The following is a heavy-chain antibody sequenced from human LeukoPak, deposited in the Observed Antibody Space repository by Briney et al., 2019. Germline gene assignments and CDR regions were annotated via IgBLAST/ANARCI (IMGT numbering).Heavy chain of an antibody. CDR3: ARHPTMVRGVIDWFDP. J-gene: IGHJ5*02. V-gene: IGHV4-59*08. D-gene: IGHD3-10*01. Sequence: ETLSLTCTVSGGSISNYYWSWIRQPPGKGLEWIGYIYYSGSTNYNPSLKSRVTISVDTSKNQFSLKLSSVTAADTAVHYCARHPTMVRGVIDWFDPWGQGTLVTVSS. CDR2: IYYSGST. CDR1: GGSISNYY.